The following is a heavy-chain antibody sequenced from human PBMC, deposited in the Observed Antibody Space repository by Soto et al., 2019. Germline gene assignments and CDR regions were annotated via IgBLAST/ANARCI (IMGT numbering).Heavy chain of an antibody. Sequence: GASVKVSCKASGYTFTSCDINWVRQATGQGLEWMGWMNPNSGNTGYAQKFQGRVTMTRNTSISTAYMELSSLRSEDTAVYYCARGLFYYDSSGSHYGMDVWGQGTTVTVYS. V-gene: IGHV1-8*01. CDR3: ARGLFYYDSSGSHYGMDV. D-gene: IGHD3-22*01. CDR1: GYTFTSCD. CDR2: MNPNSGNT. J-gene: IGHJ6*02.